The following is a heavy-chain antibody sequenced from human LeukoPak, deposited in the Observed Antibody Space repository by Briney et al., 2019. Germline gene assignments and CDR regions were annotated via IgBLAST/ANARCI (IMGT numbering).Heavy chain of an antibody. J-gene: IGHJ4*02. V-gene: IGHV4-34*01. CDR2: INHSGST. CDR1: GGSFSGYY. Sequence: SETLSLTCAVYGGSFSGYYWSWIRQPPGKGLEWIGEINHSGSTNYNPSLKSRVTISVDTSKNQFSLRLSPVTAADTAVYYCARGLGPPFDYWGQGTLVTVSS. CDR3: ARGLGPPFDY.